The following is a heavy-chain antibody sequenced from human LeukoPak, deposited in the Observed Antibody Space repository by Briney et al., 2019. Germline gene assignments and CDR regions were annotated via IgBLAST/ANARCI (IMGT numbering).Heavy chain of an antibody. J-gene: IGHJ4*02. CDR3: AFSSQAEYYGSSGYYYFDY. D-gene: IGHD3-22*01. V-gene: IGHV1-69*13. CDR2: IIPIFGTA. Sequence: SVKVSCKASGGTFSSYAISWVRQAPGQGLEWMGGIIPIFGTANYAQKFQGRVTITADESTSTAYMELSSLRSEDTAVYYCAFSSQAEYYGSSGYYYFDYWGQGTLVTVSS. CDR1: GGTFSSYA.